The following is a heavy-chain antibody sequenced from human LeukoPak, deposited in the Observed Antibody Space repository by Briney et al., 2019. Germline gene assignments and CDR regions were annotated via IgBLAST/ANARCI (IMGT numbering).Heavy chain of an antibody. J-gene: IGHJ4*02. Sequence: PGGSLRLSCVASGFTFSRYWMSWVRQAPGKGLEWVANIKQDGDQKHNVDSVRGRFIISRDNAKNSLHLQMNSLRAEDTAVYYCARFAKGYGSGDIDYWGQGTLVTVSS. CDR2: IKQDGDQK. V-gene: IGHV3-7*01. CDR3: ARFAKGYGSGDIDY. CDR1: GFTFSRYW. D-gene: IGHD3-10*01.